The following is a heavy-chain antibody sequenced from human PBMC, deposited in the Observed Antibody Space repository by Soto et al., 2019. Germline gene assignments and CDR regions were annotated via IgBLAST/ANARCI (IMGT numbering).Heavy chain of an antibody. CDR3: ARGGHRRNLFAY. Sequence: ASVKVSCKASGYTFSSYGISWVRQAPGQGLEWMGWISAFNGDTNYAQKLQGTVTMTTNTSTNTAYMELRSLRSDDTAVYYCARGGHRRNLFAYCGQGTLVTVSS. CDR2: ISAFNGDT. J-gene: IGHJ4*02. D-gene: IGHD1-1*01. CDR1: GYTFSSYG. V-gene: IGHV1-18*01.